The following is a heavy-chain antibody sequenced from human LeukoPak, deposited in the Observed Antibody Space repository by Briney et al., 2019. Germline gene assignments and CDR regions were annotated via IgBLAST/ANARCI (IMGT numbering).Heavy chain of an antibody. CDR3: ARCRSPRRVGAIDY. CDR1: GGTFSSYA. J-gene: IGHJ4*02. V-gene: IGHV1-69*13. Sequence: ASVKVSCKASGGTFSSYAISWVRQAPGQGLEWMGGIIPIFGTANYAQKFQGRATITADESTSTAYMELSSLRSEDTAVYYCARCRSPRRVGAIDYWGQGTLVTVSS. CDR2: IIPIFGTA. D-gene: IGHD1-26*01.